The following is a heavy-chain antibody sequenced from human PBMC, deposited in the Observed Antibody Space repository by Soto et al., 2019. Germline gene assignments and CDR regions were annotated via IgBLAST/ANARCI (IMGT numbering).Heavy chain of an antibody. Sequence: QVQLVQSGAEVKKPGASVKVSCKASGYTFTSYGITWVRQAPRQGLEWMGWISAYNDNTNYAQKLQGRVTMTTDTSTSTAYMELRSLRSDDTAVYYCARGWSGSQFYYYYGMDVWGQGTTVTVSS. D-gene: IGHD1-26*01. J-gene: IGHJ6*02. CDR3: ARGWSGSQFYYYYGMDV. V-gene: IGHV1-18*01. CDR1: GYTFTSYG. CDR2: ISAYNDNT.